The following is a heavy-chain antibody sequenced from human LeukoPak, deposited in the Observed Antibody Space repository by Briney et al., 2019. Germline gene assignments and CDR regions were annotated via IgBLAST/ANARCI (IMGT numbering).Heavy chain of an antibody. Sequence: ASVKVSCKASGYTFTGYYMHWVRQAPGQGLEWMGWINPNSGGTNYAQKFQGRVTMTRDTFISTAYMELSRLRSDDTAVYYCARGLSSSWSDWFDPWGQGTLVTVSS. D-gene: IGHD6-13*01. V-gene: IGHV1-2*02. CDR1: GYTFTGYY. CDR3: ARGLSSSWSDWFDP. CDR2: INPNSGGT. J-gene: IGHJ5*02.